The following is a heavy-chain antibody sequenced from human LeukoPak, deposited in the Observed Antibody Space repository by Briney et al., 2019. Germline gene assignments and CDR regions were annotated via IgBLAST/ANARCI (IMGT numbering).Heavy chain of an antibody. CDR2: VYYSGST. V-gene: IGHV4-39*07. Sequence: SETLSLTCAVSGGSISSYYWGWIRQSPGKGLEWIGSVYYSGSTYYNPSLKSRVTISVDTSKNQFSLKLTSVTAADTAVYYCARDNRYYYDSSGYYGVYYFDYWGQGTLVTVSS. D-gene: IGHD3-22*01. J-gene: IGHJ4*02. CDR3: ARDNRYYYDSSGYYGVYYFDY. CDR1: GGSISSYY.